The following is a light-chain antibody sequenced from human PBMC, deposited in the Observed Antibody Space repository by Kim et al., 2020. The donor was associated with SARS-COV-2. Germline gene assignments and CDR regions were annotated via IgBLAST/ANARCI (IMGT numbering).Light chain of an antibody. CDR3: RSDTSSSTFV. CDR2: EGS. Sequence: GKSTTIACTGTSSDVGGYNYVYWYQQHPGKAPKLMIYEGSKRASGVSNRFYGSKSGNTASLTIYGLEDEDEADYYCRSDTSSSTFVVGTGTKVTVL. J-gene: IGLJ1*01. CDR1: SSDVGGYNY. V-gene: IGLV2-14*01.